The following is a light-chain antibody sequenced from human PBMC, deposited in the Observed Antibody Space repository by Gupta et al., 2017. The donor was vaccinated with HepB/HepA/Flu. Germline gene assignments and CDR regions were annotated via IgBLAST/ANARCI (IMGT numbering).Light chain of an antibody. CDR3: LRSYSCARGV. CDR2: DIN. Sequence: QAVVTQEPSLTVSPGGTVTLTCGSSTGAVTSGHYSYWFQQKPGQAPRTLIYDINNKPTGTPARFSGSLRGGTAALTLSGAQQEEEADYYCLRSYSCARGVFGGGTNLTVL. V-gene: IGLV7-46*01. J-gene: IGLJ3*02. CDR1: TGAVTSGHY.